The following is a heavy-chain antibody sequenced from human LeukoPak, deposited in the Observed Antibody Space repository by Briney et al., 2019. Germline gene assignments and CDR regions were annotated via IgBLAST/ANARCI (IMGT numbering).Heavy chain of an antibody. D-gene: IGHD3-16*01. CDR2: ISPSGGIT. CDR3: AKDDDWGRYKH. CDR1: GFTFNSHG. V-gene: IGHV3-23*01. J-gene: IGHJ1*01. Sequence: GGSLRLSCAASGFTFNSHGMNWVRQAPGKGLEWVSGISPSGGITYYTDSVKGRFTISRDNSKNTQSLQMNSLRAEDTAVYYCAKDDDWGRYKHWGQGTLVTVSS.